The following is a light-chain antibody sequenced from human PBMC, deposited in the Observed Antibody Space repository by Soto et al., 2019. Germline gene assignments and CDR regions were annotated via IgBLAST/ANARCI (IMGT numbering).Light chain of an antibody. Sequence: QAVVTQPPSASGSPGQSVTISCTGPSSDVCHYNYVSWYQLHPGKAPKLLIYNVTKRPSWVPDRFSGSNSGNTASLTVSGLQADDEADYYCSFCGGYNTHVVFGGGTKLTVL. V-gene: IGLV2-8*01. CDR2: NVT. CDR1: SSDVCHYNY. CDR3: SFCGGYNTHVV. J-gene: IGLJ2*01.